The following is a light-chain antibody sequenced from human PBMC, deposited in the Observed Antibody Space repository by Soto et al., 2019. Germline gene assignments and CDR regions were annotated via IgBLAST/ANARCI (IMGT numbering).Light chain of an antibody. J-gene: IGKJ1*01. CDR1: HSVGTN. V-gene: IGKV3-15*01. CDR2: GAS. Sequence: EIVMTQSPATLSVSPGETATLSCRASHSVGTNLAWYQQRPGQAPRLLIYGASTRATGVPAKFSGGGSETEFTLTINSLQYEYFAVYYCQQYNTWFSRTFGPGTKVEIK. CDR3: QQYNTWFSRT.